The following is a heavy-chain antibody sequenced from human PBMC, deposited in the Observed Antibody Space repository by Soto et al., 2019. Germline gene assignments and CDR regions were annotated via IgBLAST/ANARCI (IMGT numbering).Heavy chain of an antibody. CDR2: IYYSGST. CDR3: ARRWSGALDY. V-gene: IGHV4-59*08. J-gene: IGHJ4*02. CDR1: GGSMSSYY. Sequence: QVQLRESGPGLVKPSETLSLTCTVSGGSMSSYYWSWIRQPPGKGLEWIGYIYYSGSTNYNPSLKSRVTISVDTSKNQFSLKLNSVTAADTAVYYCARRWSGALDYWGQGTLVTVSS. D-gene: IGHD3-3*01.